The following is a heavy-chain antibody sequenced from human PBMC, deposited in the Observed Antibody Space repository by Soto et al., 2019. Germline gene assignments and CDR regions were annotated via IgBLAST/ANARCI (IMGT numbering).Heavy chain of an antibody. CDR3: ARDPAIKGYCSSTSCYASYYYYGMDV. D-gene: IGHD2-2*01. J-gene: IGHJ6*02. CDR1: GYTFTSYY. V-gene: IGHV1-46*01. CDR2: INPSGGST. Sequence: GASVKVSCKASGYTFTSYYMHWVRQAPGQGLEWMGIINPSGGSTSYAQKFQGRVTMTRDTSTSTVYMELSSLRSEDTAVYYCARDPAIKGYCSSTSCYASYYYYGMDVWGQGTTVTVSS.